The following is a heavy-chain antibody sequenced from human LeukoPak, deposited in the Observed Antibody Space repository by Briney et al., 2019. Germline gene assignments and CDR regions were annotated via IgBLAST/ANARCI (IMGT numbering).Heavy chain of an antibody. J-gene: IGHJ5*02. CDR3: ARVPPIYGGNRRGNWFDP. CDR1: GYTFTGYY. V-gene: IGHV1-2*02. CDR2: INPNSGGT. D-gene: IGHD4-23*01. Sequence: PEASVKVSCKASGYTFTGYYMHWVRQAPGQGLEWMGWINPNSGGTNYAQKFQGRVTMTRDTSISTAYMELSRLRSDDTAVYYCARVPPIYGGNRRGNWFDPWGQGTLVTVSS.